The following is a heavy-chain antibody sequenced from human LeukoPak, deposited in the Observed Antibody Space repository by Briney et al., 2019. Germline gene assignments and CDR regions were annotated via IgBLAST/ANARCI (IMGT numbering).Heavy chain of an antibody. Sequence: PSDTLSLTCTVSGGSISGYYWIWIRQPPGKAVEWIGEINHSGSTNYNPSLKSRVTISVDTSKNQFSLKLSSVTAADTAVYYCARGRQWLVRRGVYFDYWGQGTLVTVSS. V-gene: IGHV4-34*01. CDR1: GGSISGYY. CDR3: ARGRQWLVRRGVYFDY. CDR2: INHSGST. D-gene: IGHD6-19*01. J-gene: IGHJ4*02.